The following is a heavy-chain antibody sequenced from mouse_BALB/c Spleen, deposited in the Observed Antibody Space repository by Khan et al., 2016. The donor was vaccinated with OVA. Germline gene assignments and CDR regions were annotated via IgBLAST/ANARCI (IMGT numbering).Heavy chain of an antibody. CDR1: GYSITSDYA. D-gene: IGHD2-3*01. CDR2: ISYSGST. Sequence: EVKLVESGPGLVKPSQSLSLTCTVTGYSITSDYAWNWIRQFPGNKLEWMGYISYSGSTNYNPALKSRISITRDTSKNQFFLQLNSMTTEDTATYYCARDGSRYNYAMDYWGQGTSVTVSS. J-gene: IGHJ4*01. CDR3: ARDGSRYNYAMDY. V-gene: IGHV3-2*02.